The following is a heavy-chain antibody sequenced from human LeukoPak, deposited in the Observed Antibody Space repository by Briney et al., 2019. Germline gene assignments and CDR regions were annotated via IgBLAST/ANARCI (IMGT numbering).Heavy chain of an antibody. Sequence: GRSLILSCAASGFTFSSHAMHWVRQAPGKVLEWVAFISYDGGIKYYADSVKGRFTISRDNSKNTLYLQMSSLRTEDTAVYYCARALRGAFDIWGQGTMVTVSS. V-gene: IGHV3-30-3*01. CDR1: GFTFSSHA. D-gene: IGHD3-10*01. CDR2: ISYDGGIK. CDR3: ARALRGAFDI. J-gene: IGHJ3*02.